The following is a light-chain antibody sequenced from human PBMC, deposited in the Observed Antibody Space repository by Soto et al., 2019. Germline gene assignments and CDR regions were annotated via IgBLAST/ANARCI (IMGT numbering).Light chain of an antibody. CDR2: WAS. V-gene: IGKV4-1*01. CDR3: QQYYSTRGT. CDR1: QSVLYSSNNKNY. J-gene: IGKJ3*01. Sequence: DIVMTQSPDSLAVSLGERATINCKSSQSVLYSSNNKNYLAWYQQKPGQPPKLLIYWASTRESGVPDRFSGSGSGTDFTLTISSLQAEDVVFYYCQQYYSTRGTFGPGTKVDIK.